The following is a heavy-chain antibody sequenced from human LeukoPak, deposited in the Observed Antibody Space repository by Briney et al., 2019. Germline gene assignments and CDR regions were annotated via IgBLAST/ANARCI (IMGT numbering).Heavy chain of an antibody. CDR3: ARALPTRGYSYGNENWFDP. V-gene: IGHV1-18*01. Sequence: ASVKVSCKASGYTFTSYGISWVRQAPGQGLEWMGWISAYNGNTNYAQKLQGRVTMTTDTSTSTAYMELRSLRSGDTAVYYCARALPTRGYSYGNENWFDPWGQGTLVTVSS. CDR1: GYTFTSYG. CDR2: ISAYNGNT. J-gene: IGHJ5*02. D-gene: IGHD5-18*01.